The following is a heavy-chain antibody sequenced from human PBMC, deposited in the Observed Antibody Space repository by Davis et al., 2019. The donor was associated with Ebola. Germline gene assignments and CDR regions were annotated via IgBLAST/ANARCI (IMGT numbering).Heavy chain of an antibody. V-gene: IGHV3-21*04. J-gene: IGHJ4*02. CDR3: AKESNYEILTGYYSLDYYFDY. D-gene: IGHD3-9*01. Sequence: GESPKTSCAASGFTLSSYRMNWVRQAHGKGLDWVSSIRSSSSYIYYADSVKGRFTISRANAKNSLYLQMSSLRAEDTAVYYCAKESNYEILTGYYSLDYYFDYWGQGTLVTVSS. CDR1: GFTLSSYR. CDR2: IRSSSSYI.